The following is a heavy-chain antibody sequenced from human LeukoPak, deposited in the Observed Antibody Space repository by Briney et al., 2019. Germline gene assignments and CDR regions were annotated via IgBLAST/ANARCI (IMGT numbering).Heavy chain of an antibody. Sequence: GGSLRLSCAASGFTFSSYWMSWVRQAPGKGLEWVANIKQDGSEKYYVDSVKGRFTISRDNAKNSLYLQMNSLRAEDTAVCYCARDRAGSGWFGGFDIWGQGTMVTVSS. CDR1: GFTFSSYW. J-gene: IGHJ3*02. D-gene: IGHD6-19*01. CDR3: ARDRAGSGWFGGFDI. CDR2: IKQDGSEK. V-gene: IGHV3-7*03.